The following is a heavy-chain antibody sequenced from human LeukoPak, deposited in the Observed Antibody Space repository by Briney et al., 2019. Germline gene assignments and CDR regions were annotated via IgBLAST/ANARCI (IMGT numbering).Heavy chain of an antibody. Sequence: GGSLRLSCAASGFTFSSYAMHWVRQAPGKGLEWVGNIKQDGSDKNYMDSVKGRFTISRDNTKNSVYLQMSSLRAEDTAVYYCARESLAAADHYYYYMDVWGKGTTVTVSS. V-gene: IGHV3-7*01. J-gene: IGHJ6*03. CDR3: ARESLAAADHYYYYMDV. CDR2: IKQDGSDK. D-gene: IGHD6-13*01. CDR1: GFTFSSYA.